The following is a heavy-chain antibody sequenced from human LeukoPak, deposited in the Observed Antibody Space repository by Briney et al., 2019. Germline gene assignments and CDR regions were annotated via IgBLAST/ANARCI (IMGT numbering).Heavy chain of an antibody. CDR2: ISAYNGNT. V-gene: IGHV1-18*04. CDR3: ARGPKLGMAMDV. D-gene: IGHD7-27*01. J-gene: IGHJ6*02. Sequence: ASVKVSCKASGYTFTGYYMHWVRQAPGQGLEWMGWISAYNGNTNYAQKLQGRVTMTTDTSTSTAYMELRSLRSDDTAVYYCARGPKLGMAMDVWGQGTTVTVSS. CDR1: GYTFTGYY.